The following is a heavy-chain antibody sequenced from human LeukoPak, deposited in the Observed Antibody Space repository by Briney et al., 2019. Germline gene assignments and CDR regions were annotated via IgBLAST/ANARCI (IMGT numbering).Heavy chain of an antibody. Sequence: GESLKISCKGSGYSFTSYWIGWVRQMPGKGLEWMGIIYPGDSDTRYSPSFQGQVTISADKSISTAYLQWSSLKASDTAMYYCARLPCSGGSCYSGLLDYWGQGTLVTVSS. CDR3: ARLPCSGGSCYSGLLDY. J-gene: IGHJ4*02. CDR2: IYPGDSDT. D-gene: IGHD2-15*01. CDR1: GYSFTSYW. V-gene: IGHV5-51*01.